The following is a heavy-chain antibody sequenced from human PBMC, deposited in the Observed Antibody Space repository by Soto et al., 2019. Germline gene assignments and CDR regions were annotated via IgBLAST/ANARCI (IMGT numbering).Heavy chain of an antibody. D-gene: IGHD1-26*01. J-gene: IGHJ4*02. V-gene: IGHV1-18*01. Sequence: ASVKVSCKASGYTFSSYGINWVRQAPGQGLEWLGWISAYDGYTNYAQILQGRVSMTTDTSTKTAYMELSSLRSEDTAVYYCARGLGLYYFDYWGQGTLVTVS. CDR1: GYTFSSYG. CDR3: ARGLGLYYFDY. CDR2: ISAYDGYT.